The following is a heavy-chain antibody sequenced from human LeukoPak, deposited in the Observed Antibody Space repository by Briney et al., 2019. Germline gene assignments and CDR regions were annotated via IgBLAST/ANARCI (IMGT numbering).Heavy chain of an antibody. CDR1: GFTVSSNY. Sequence: PGGSLRLSCAASGFTVSSNYMSWVRQAPGKGLGWVSVIYSGGSTYYADSVKGRFTISRDNSKNTLYLQMNSLRAEDTAVYYCARDGPDNYGSMDVWGQGTTVTVSS. J-gene: IGHJ6*02. CDR3: ARDGPDNYGSMDV. D-gene: IGHD4-17*01. CDR2: IYSGGST. V-gene: IGHV3-53*01.